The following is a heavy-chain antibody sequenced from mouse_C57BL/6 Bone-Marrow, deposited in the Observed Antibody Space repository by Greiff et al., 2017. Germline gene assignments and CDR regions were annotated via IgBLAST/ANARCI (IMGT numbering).Heavy chain of an antibody. D-gene: IGHD2-2*01. J-gene: IGHJ2*01. CDR3: AMRATVTASLDY. CDR1: GFTFSDYG. Sequence: EVMLVESGGGLVKPGGSLKLSCAASGFTFSDYGMHWVRQAPEKGLEWVAYISSGSSTIYYADTVKGRFTISRDNAKNTLFLQMTSLRSEDTAMYYCAMRATVTASLDYWGQGTAVTVSS. V-gene: IGHV5-17*01. CDR2: ISSGSSTI.